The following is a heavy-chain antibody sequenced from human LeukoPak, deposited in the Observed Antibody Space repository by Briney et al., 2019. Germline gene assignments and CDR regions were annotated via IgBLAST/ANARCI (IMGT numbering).Heavy chain of an antibody. V-gene: IGHV4-34*01. CDR2: INHSGST. CDR1: GGSFSGYY. J-gene: IGHJ4*02. CDR3: ASIELNCSGGSCYPVDY. D-gene: IGHD2-15*01. Sequence: SETLSLTCAVYGGSFSGYYWSWIRQPPGKGLEWIGEINHSGSTNYNPSLKSRVTISVGTSKNQFSLKLSSVTAADTAVYYCASIELNCSGGSCYPVDYWGQGTLVTVSS.